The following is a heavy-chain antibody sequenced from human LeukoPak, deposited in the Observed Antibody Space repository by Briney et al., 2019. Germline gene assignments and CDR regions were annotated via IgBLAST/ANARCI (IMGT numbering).Heavy chain of an antibody. V-gene: IGHV3-23*01. CDR2: ISGSGGST. CDR3: VRDFIGGHNDY. D-gene: IGHD3-16*01. J-gene: IGHJ4*02. Sequence: GGSLRLSCAASGFTFSNYGMSWVRQAPGKGLQWVSAISGSGGSTYYADSVKGRFTISRDNSKNTLYLQMSSLRDEDTAVYYCVRDFIGGHNDYWGQGTLVTVSS. CDR1: GFTFSNYG.